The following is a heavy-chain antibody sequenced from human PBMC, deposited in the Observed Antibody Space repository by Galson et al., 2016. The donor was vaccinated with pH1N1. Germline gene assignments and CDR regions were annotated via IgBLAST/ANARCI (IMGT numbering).Heavy chain of an antibody. Sequence: SVKVSCKASGYTFSGSYIHWVRQAPGQGLEWMGWINPKSGATNDAQKFRGRFTMTRDTSINTVYMDLTSLTSDGTAFYFCAREGSGYDFWFDPWGQGTLVTVSS. V-gene: IGHV1-2*02. D-gene: IGHD5-12*01. CDR1: GYTFSGSY. CDR2: INPKSGAT. J-gene: IGHJ5*02. CDR3: AREGSGYDFWFDP.